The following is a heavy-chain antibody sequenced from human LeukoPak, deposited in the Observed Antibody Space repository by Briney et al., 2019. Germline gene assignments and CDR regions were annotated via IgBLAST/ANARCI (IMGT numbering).Heavy chain of an antibody. J-gene: IGHJ5*02. Sequence: SQTLSLTCTVSGGSISSGSYYWSWIRQPAGKGLEWIGRVYASGNTNYNPSLKSRITLSIDTSQNQFSLMLSSVTAADTAVYYCARLLEVSSTFDPWGQGTLVTVSS. CDR2: VYASGNT. CDR1: GGSISSGSYY. CDR3: ARLLEVSSTFDP. D-gene: IGHD5/OR15-5a*01. V-gene: IGHV4-61*02.